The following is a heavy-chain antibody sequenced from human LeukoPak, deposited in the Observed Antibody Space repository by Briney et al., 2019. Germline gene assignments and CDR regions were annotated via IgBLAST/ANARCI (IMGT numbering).Heavy chain of an antibody. CDR1: GFTFSSYG. V-gene: IGHV3-NL1*01. Sequence: PGGSLRLSCAASGFTFSSYGMHWVRQAPGKGLEWVSIIYGGGSTFYADSVKGRFTISRDNSKNTLYLQMNSLRAEDTAVYYCARGGSYLSAFDIWGQGTMVTVSS. CDR3: ARGGSYLSAFDI. D-gene: IGHD1-26*01. J-gene: IGHJ3*02. CDR2: IYGGGST.